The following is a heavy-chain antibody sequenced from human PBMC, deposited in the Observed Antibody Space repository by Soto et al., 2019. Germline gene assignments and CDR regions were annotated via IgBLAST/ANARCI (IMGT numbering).Heavy chain of an antibody. CDR2: INSDGSST. V-gene: IGHV3-74*01. J-gene: IGHJ2*01. CDR1: GFTFSSYW. D-gene: IGHD2-8*02. CDR3: AKDYPDYWWYFDL. Sequence: GGSLRLSCAASGFTFSSYWMHWVRQAPGKGLVWVSRINSDGSSTSYADSVKGRFTISRDNSKNTLYLQMNSLRAEDTAVYYCAKDYPDYWWYFDLWGRGTLVTVSS.